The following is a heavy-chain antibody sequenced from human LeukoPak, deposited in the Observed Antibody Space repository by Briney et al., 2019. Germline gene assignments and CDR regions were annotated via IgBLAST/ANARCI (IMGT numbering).Heavy chain of an antibody. CDR1: EFNFFSYG. D-gene: IGHD2-21*02. CDR3: ARELPREVTLDY. V-gene: IGHV3-74*01. Sequence: QAGGSLRLSCVASEFNFFSYGMQWVRQAPGKGLVWVSRIFADGSTTSYADSVKGRFTVSRDNAKNTLYLQMDSLRPEDTAVYYCARELPREVTLDYWGQGTLVTVSP. CDR2: IFADGSTT. J-gene: IGHJ4*01.